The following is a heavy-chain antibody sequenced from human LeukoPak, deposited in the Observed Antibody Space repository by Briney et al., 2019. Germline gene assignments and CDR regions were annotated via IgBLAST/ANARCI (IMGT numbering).Heavy chain of an antibody. D-gene: IGHD3-3*01. CDR2: IRPGGGTT. CDR3: RTVNSWFDP. V-gene: IGHV1-46*01. J-gene: IGHJ5*02. CDR1: GYYFINHC. Sequence: ASVKVSCKASGYYFINHCIHWVRQAPGQGLQWMGVIRPGGGTTGYAQNFHVRVSMTSDTSTSTAYMELSSLRPEDTAVYCTRTVNSWFDPWGQGTPVTVSS.